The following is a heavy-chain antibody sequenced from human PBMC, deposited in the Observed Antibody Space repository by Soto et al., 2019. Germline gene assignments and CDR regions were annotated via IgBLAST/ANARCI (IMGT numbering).Heavy chain of an antibody. Sequence: SETLYLTCTVSGDSITASYSHWDRIRRPPGRGLEWMGSSYYTGSTYYNPSLKSRGTMSVDTSKNQFSLKLNSVTAADSAVYCCARVPRYADYCFDAWGQGNLVTVS. J-gene: IGHJ5*02. CDR2: SYYTGST. D-gene: IGHD4-17*01. CDR1: GDSITASYSH. CDR3: ARVPRYADYCFDA. V-gene: IGHV4-39*01.